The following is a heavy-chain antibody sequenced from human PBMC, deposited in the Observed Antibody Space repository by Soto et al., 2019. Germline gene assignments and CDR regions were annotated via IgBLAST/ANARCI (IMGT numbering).Heavy chain of an antibody. J-gene: IGHJ6*02. Sequence: SETRSLTCTVSGGSISSSNYYWGWIRQPPGKGLEWIGSIYYSGSTYYNPSLKSRVTISVDTSKNQFSLKLSSVTAADTAMYYCARGGYCSGASCAYMGHYYYYGMDVWGQGTTVT. CDR2: IYYSGST. D-gene: IGHD2-15*01. V-gene: IGHV4-39*01. CDR3: ARGGYCSGASCAYMGHYYYYGMDV. CDR1: GGSISSSNYY.